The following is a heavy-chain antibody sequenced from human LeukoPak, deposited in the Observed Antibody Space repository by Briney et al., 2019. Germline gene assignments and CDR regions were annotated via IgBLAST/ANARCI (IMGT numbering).Heavy chain of an antibody. CDR1: GYTFTNYG. D-gene: IGHD5-12*01. V-gene: IGHV1-18*01. J-gene: IGHJ5*02. Sequence: ASVKVSCKASGYTFTNYGITWVRQAPGQGLEWMGWISAYNGNTHYAQKLQGRVTVTTDTSTSTAYMELKSLRSDDTALYYCARANFGGYGRADAWGQGTLVTVSS. CDR3: ARANFGGYGRADA. CDR2: ISAYNGNT.